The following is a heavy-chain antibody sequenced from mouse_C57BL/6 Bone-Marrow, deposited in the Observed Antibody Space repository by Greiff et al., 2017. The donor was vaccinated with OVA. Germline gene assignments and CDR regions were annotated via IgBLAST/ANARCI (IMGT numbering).Heavy chain of an antibody. D-gene: IGHD1-1*01. J-gene: IGHJ4*01. CDR2: IGPNSGGT. CDR3: ARDYGSSFYAMDY. Sequence: QVKLQQPGAELVKPGASVKLSCKASGYTFTSYWMHWVKQRPGRGLEWIGRIGPNSGGTKYNEKFKSKATLTVDKPSSTAYMPLSSLTSEDSAVYYCARDYGSSFYAMDYWGQGTSVTVSS. CDR1: GYTFTSYW. V-gene: IGHV1-72*01.